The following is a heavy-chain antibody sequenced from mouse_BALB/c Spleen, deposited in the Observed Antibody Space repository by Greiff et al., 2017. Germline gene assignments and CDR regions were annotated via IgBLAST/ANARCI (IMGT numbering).Heavy chain of an antibody. CDR1: GYTFTSYW. D-gene: IGHD1-2*01. Sequence: QVQLQQSGAELAKPGASVKMSCKASGYTFTSYWMHWVKQRPGQGLEWIGYINPSTGYTEYNQKFKDKATLTADKSSSTAYMQLSSLTSEDSAVYYCAPTATSYWGQGTLVTVSA. J-gene: IGHJ3*01. CDR2: INPSTGYT. CDR3: APTATSY. V-gene: IGHV1-7*01.